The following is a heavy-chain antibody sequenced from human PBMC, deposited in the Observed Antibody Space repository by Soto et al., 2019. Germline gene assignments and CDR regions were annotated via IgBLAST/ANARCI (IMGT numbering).Heavy chain of an antibody. J-gene: IGHJ3*01. Sequence: GESLKISCKGSGYSFTSYWIGWVRQMPGKGLEWMGIIYPGDSDTRYSPSFEGQVTISADKSISTAYLLWRSLKASDTAMYYCERPINWGADAFDVWGQGTMVTVSS. CDR1: GYSFTSYW. V-gene: IGHV5-51*01. CDR3: ERPINWGADAFDV. CDR2: IYPGDSDT. D-gene: IGHD7-27*01.